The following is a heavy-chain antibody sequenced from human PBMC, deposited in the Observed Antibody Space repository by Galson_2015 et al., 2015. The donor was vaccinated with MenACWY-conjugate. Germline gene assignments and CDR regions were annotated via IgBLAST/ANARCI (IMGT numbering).Heavy chain of an antibody. V-gene: IGHV4-38-2*01. D-gene: IGHD1-26*01. CDR3: ARLTGYSGSFCFPY. CDR1: GYSISNGYY. J-gene: IGHJ4*02. Sequence: ETLSLTCDVSGYSISNGYYWGWIRQPPGKGLEWIGIIYNTGNTYYNASLKSRVTMSVDTSKNQFSLKLTSVTAADSAVYYCARLTGYSGSFCFPYWGQGTLVTVSS. CDR2: IYNTGNT.